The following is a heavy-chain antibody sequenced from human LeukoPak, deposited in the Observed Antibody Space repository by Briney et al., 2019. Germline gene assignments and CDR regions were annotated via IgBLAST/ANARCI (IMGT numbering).Heavy chain of an antibody. CDR3: ARVPRQKYYYDSSGYTFDY. V-gene: IGHV1-18*01. Sequence: GASVKVSCKASGYTFTRSSISWVRQAPGQGLEWMGWISAYNGNTNYAQKLQGRVTMATDTSPSPAYMELRSLRSDDTALYYCARVPRQKYYYDSSGYTFDYWGQGTLVTVSS. D-gene: IGHD3-22*01. J-gene: IGHJ4*02. CDR1: GYTFTRSS. CDR2: ISAYNGNT.